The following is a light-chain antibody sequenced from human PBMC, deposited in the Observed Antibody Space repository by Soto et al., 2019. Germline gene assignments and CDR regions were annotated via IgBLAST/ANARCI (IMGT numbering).Light chain of an antibody. V-gene: IGLV2-14*01. CDR2: DVG. J-gene: IGLJ3*02. CDR3: SSYTSSSTWV. CDR1: SSDVGGYNY. Sequence: QSALTQPASVSGSPGQSITISCTRTSSDVGGYNYVSWYQQHPGKAPKLMIYDVGNRPSGVSNRFSGSKAGNTASLTISGLQAEDEADYYCSSYTSSSTWVFGGGTKVTVL.